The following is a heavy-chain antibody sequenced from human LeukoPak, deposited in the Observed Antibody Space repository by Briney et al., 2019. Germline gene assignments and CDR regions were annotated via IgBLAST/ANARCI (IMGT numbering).Heavy chain of an antibody. CDR1: GFTFSSYW. D-gene: IGHD4-17*01. CDR2: IKQDGSEK. J-gene: IGHJ3*02. V-gene: IGHV3-7*01. CDR3: ARDPAVDYGDFPIRDAFDI. Sequence: GGSLRLSCAASGFTFSSYWMSWVRQAPGKGLGWVANIKQDGSEKYYVDSVKGRFTISRDNAKNSLYLQMNSLRAEDTAVYYCARDPAVDYGDFPIRDAFDIWGQGTMVTVSS.